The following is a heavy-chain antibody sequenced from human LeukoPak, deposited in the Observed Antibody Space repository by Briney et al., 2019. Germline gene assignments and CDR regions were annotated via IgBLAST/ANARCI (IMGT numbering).Heavy chain of an antibody. CDR1: GFTFSIYW. CDR3: VRSVDY. Sequence: GGSLRLSCAASGFTFSIYWMNGVRQAPGKGLEWVANIKQDGSQKYYVDSVKGRFTISRDNAKNSLYLQMNSLRAEDTAVYYCVRSVDYWGQGTLVTVSS. V-gene: IGHV3-7*01. J-gene: IGHJ4*02. D-gene: IGHD2-8*01. CDR2: IKQDGSQK.